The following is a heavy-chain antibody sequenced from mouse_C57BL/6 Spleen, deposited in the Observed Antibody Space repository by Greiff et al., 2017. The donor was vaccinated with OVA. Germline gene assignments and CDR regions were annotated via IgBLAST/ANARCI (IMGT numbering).Heavy chain of an antibody. CDR3: ARGNYGNPTYAMDY. V-gene: IGHV1-42*01. D-gene: IGHD1-1*01. CDR1: GYSFTGYY. Sequence: VQLKESGPELVKPGASVKISCKASGYSFTGYYMNWVKQSPEKSLEWIGEINPSTGGTTYNQKFKAKATLTVDKSSSTAYMQLKSLTSEDSAVYYCARGNYGNPTYAMDYWGQGTSVTVSS. J-gene: IGHJ4*01. CDR2: INPSTGGT.